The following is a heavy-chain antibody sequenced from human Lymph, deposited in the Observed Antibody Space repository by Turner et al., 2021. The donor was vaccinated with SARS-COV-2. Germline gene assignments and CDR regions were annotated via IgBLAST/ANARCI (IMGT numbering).Heavy chain of an antibody. J-gene: IGHJ3*02. CDR1: GGTISTYV. D-gene: IGHD1-26*01. CDR2: SIPILGIA. V-gene: IGHV1-69*10. Sequence: QVQLLHSGSEFNNPSSSLKFSCQASGGTISTYVFICVRQAPGQGLEGMGGSIPILGIANYAQKFQGRVTITADKSTSTAYMELSSLRSEDTDVYHCARRHSGNDDAFDIWGQGTMVTVSS. CDR3: ARRHSGNDDAFDI.